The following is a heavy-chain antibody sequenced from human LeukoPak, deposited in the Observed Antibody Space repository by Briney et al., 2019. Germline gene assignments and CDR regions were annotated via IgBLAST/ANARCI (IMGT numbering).Heavy chain of an antibody. CDR3: AKGYCISTNCYIDY. D-gene: IGHD2-2*01. J-gene: IGHJ4*02. CDR1: GFTFSSYA. V-gene: IGHV3-30*04. Sequence: GGSLRLSCAASGFTFSSYAMHWVRQAPGKGLEWVAVISYDGSNKYYADSVKGRFTISRDNAKNSLYLQMNSLRAEDMALYYCAKGYCISTNCYIDYWGQGTLVTVSS. CDR2: ISYDGSNK.